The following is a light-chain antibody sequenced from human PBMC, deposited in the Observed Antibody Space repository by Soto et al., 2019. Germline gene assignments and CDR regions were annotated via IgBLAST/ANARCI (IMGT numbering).Light chain of an antibody. V-gene: IGKV1-9*01. CDR3: QQLNSFTIT. Sequence: DIQMTQSPSTLSGSVGDRVSITSRASQAIRSYLAWYPQTRGRAPKVXIYAASTLHSGVPSRFSGSGAGTEFTLPITSLQPEDVATDYCQQLNSFTITFGQGTRLEIK. CDR2: AAS. J-gene: IGKJ5*01. CDR1: QAIRSY.